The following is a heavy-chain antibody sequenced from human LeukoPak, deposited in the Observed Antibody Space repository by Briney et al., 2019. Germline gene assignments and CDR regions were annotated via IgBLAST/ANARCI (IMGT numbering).Heavy chain of an antibody. Sequence: PGGSLRLSCTASGFSLSRYWMSWVRQAPGKGLEWVANIRQDGDEKHYVDSVKGRLTISRDNPKNSVYLQMTSLRAEDTAVYFCAREGDTSPGLDYWGQGALVTVSS. V-gene: IGHV3-7*01. CDR1: GFSLSRYW. CDR3: AREGDTSPGLDY. CDR2: IRQDGDEK. J-gene: IGHJ4*02.